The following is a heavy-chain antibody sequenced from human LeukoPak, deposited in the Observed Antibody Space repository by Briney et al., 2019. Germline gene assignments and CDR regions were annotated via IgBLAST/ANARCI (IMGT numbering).Heavy chain of an antibody. D-gene: IGHD5-12*01. V-gene: IGHV4-34*01. Sequence: SETLSLTCAVYGGSFSGYYWSWIRQPPGKGLEWIGEINHSGSTNYNPSLKSRVTISVDTSKNQFSLKLSSVTAADTAVYYCARDSVGYDYFVDYWGQGTLVTVSS. J-gene: IGHJ4*02. CDR3: ARDSVGYDYFVDY. CDR1: GGSFSGYY. CDR2: INHSGST.